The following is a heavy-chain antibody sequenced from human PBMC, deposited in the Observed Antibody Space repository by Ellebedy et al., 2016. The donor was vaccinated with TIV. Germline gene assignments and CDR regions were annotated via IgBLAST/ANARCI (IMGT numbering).Heavy chain of an antibody. CDR2: ITSSSTYI. Sequence: GESLKISCAASGFTFSSYSMNWVRQAPGKGLEWVSSITSSSTYIYSADSVKGRFTISRDNAKNSLYLQMNSLRAEDTAVYCCARGLRYGWGFDYWGQGTLVTVSS. CDR3: ARGLRYGWGFDY. J-gene: IGHJ4*02. D-gene: IGHD6-19*01. V-gene: IGHV3-21*01. CDR1: GFTFSSYS.